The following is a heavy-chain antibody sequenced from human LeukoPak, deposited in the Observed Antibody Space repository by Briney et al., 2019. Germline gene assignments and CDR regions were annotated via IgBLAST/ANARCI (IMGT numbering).Heavy chain of an antibody. CDR3: ARTPPDYGIDY. V-gene: IGHV1-8*01. CDR2: MSPNSGNT. J-gene: IGHJ4*02. Sequence: ASVKVSCKASGYTFISYDVNWVRQATGQGLEWMGWMSPNSGNTGYAQKFQGRITMTKSTSISTAYMELSDLESEDTAVYYCARTPPDYGIDYWGQGTLVTVSS. D-gene: IGHD4-17*01. CDR1: GYTFISYD.